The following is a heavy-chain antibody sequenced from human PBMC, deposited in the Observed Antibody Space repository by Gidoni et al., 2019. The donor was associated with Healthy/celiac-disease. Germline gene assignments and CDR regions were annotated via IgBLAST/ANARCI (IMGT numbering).Heavy chain of an antibody. CDR3: ARGISGSGSYYYFDY. D-gene: IGHD3-10*01. V-gene: IGHV3-7*01. J-gene: IGHJ4*02. CDR1: GFPLSSSW. CDR2: IKQDGSEK. Sequence: EVQLVESGAGFVQPGGSLRLSCAASGFPLSSSWMSWFRQAPWKGLEWVANIKQDGSEKYYVDSVKGRFTISRDNAKNSLYLQMNSLRAEDTAVYYCARGISGSGSYYYFDYWGQGTLVTVSS.